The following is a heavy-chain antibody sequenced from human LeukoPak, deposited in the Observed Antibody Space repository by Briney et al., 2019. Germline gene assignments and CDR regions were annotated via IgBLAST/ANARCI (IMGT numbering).Heavy chain of an antibody. CDR1: GGSIGSYH. D-gene: IGHD5-12*01. CDR3: VASYGGYVLDY. J-gene: IGHJ4*02. Sequence: SETLSLTCSVSGGSIGSYHWNWIRQPSGKGLEWIGIVFNNGGTRHNPSLKSRVAISVDTSKNQFALKLSSVTAADTAVYYCVASYGGYVLDYWGQGALVIVSS. CDR2: VFNNGGT. V-gene: IGHV4-59*01.